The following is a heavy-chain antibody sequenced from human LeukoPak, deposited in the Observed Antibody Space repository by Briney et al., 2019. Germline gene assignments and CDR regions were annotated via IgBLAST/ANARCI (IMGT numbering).Heavy chain of an antibody. D-gene: IGHD5-18*01. CDR3: ARGGYSYGAGAFDI. V-gene: IGHV3-13*04. Sequence: GGSLRHSCAASGFTFSSYDMHWVRQATGKGLEWVSAIGTAGDTYYPGSVKGRFTISRENAKNSLYLQMNSLRAGDTAVYYCARGGYSYGAGAFDIWGQGTMVTVSS. CDR1: GFTFSSYD. CDR2: IGTAGDT. J-gene: IGHJ3*02.